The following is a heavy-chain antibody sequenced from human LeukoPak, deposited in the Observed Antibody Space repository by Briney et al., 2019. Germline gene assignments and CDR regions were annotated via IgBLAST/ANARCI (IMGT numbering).Heavy chain of an antibody. J-gene: IGHJ4*02. CDR1: GGSISSYY. CDR3: ARGRYGYGGGYDFDY. V-gene: IGHV4-59*01. D-gene: IGHD5-18*01. CDR2: IYYSGST. Sequence: SETLSLTCTVSGGSISSYYWSWIRQPPGKGLEWIGYIYYSGSTNYNPSLKSRVTISVDTSKNQFSLKLSSVTAADTAVYYCARGRYGYGGGYDFDYWGQGTLVTVSS.